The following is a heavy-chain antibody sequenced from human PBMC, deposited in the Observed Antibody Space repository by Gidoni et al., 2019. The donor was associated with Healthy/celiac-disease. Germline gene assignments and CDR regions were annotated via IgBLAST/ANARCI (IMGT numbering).Heavy chain of an antibody. Sequence: QVQLVQSGAEVKKPGASVKVSCKASGYTFTGYYMHWVRQAPGQGLEWMGWINPNSGGTNYAQKFQGRVTMTRDTSISTAYMELSRLRSDDTAVYYCARELNSDTAMAFSSSSSDAFDYWGQGTLVTVSS. CDR3: ARELNSDTAMAFSSSSSDAFDY. J-gene: IGHJ4*02. CDR1: GYTFTGYY. CDR2: INPNSGGT. V-gene: IGHV1-2*02. D-gene: IGHD5-18*01.